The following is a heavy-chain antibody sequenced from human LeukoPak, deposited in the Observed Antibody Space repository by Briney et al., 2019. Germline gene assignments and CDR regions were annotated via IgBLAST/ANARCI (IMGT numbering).Heavy chain of an antibody. CDR3: ARRFNTVGLFDY. J-gene: IGHJ4*02. D-gene: IGHD5-12*01. Sequence: GSLRLSCVASGFTFSSYWMNWVRQPPGKGLEWIGSIYHSGSTYYNPSLKSRVTLSVDTSKNQFSLMLSSVTAADTAVYYCARRFNTVGLFDYWGQGSLVTVSS. CDR2: IYHSGST. CDR1: GFTFSSYW. V-gene: IGHV4-38-2*01.